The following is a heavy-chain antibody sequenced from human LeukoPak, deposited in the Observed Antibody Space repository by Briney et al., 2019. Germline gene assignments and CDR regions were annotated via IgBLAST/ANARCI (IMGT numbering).Heavy chain of an antibody. CDR1: GYTFTTYG. V-gene: IGHV1-18*01. CDR3: ARDRGEYDILTGYFLDY. J-gene: IGHJ4*02. CDR2: ISAYNGNT. D-gene: IGHD3-9*01. Sequence: ASVKVSCKASGYTFTTYGISWVRQAPGQGLEWMGWISAYNGNTNYAQKFQGRVTITRDTSANTAYMELSSLRSEDTAVYYCARDRGEYDILTGYFLDYWGQGTLVTVSS.